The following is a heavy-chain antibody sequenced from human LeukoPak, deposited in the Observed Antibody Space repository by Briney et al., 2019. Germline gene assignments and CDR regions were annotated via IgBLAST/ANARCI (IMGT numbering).Heavy chain of an antibody. J-gene: IGHJ5*02. CDR2: MYTGGTT. CDR3: AKDEVTSGGGLAS. CDR1: GFSVSGTH. V-gene: IGHV3-53*01. Sequence: GGSLRLSCAASGFSVSGTHMSWVRQAPGEGLEWVAAMYTGGTTYYADAATGRFTVSRDTSRNSLLLHMDSLRAEDTAVYYCAKDEVTSGGGLASWGQGTLVIVSS. D-gene: IGHD2-21*02.